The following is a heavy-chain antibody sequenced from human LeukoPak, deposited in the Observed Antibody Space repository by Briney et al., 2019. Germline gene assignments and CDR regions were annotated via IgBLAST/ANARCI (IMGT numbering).Heavy chain of an antibody. J-gene: IGHJ4*02. V-gene: IGHV3-21*01. CDR2: VSSSSSYI. CDR1: GFTFSSYS. CDR3: ARVEQLALNY. D-gene: IGHD6-13*01. Sequence: GGSLRLSCAASGFTFSSYSMNWVRQAPGKGLEWVSSVSSSSSYIYYADSVKGRFTISRDNAKNSLYLQMNSLRAEDTAVYYCARVEQLALNYWGQGTLVTVSS.